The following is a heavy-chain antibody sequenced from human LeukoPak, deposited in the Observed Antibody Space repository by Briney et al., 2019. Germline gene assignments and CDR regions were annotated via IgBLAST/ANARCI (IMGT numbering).Heavy chain of an antibody. D-gene: IGHD6-19*01. J-gene: IGHJ4*02. CDR1: GFTFSSYA. CDR3: AREVSAVAGN. CDR2: ISYDGSNK. V-gene: IGHV3-30-3*01. Sequence: GGSLRLSCAASGFTFSSYAMHWVRQAPGKGLEWVAVISYDGSNKYYADSVKGRFTISRDDSKNTLYLQMNSLRAEDTAVYYCAREVSAVAGNWGQGTLVTVSS.